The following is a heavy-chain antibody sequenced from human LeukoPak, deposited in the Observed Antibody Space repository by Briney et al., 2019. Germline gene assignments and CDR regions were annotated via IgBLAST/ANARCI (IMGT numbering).Heavy chain of an antibody. J-gene: IGHJ4*02. D-gene: IGHD6-13*01. V-gene: IGHV4-34*01. CDR2: INHSGST. CDR3: ARPRGHSYSSPRAAYFDY. CDR1: GGSFSGYY. Sequence: PSETLSLTCAVYGGSFSGYYWSWIRQPPGKGLEWIGEINHSGSTNYNPSLKSRVTISVDTSKNQFSLKLSSVTAADTAVYYCARPRGHSYSSPRAAYFDYWGQGTLVTVSS.